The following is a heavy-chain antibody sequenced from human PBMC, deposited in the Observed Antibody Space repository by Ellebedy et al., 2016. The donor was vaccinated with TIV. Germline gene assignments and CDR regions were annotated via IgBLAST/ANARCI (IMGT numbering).Heavy chain of an antibody. CDR3: AKDVAVAGTVPNWFDP. Sequence: AASVKVSCKASGFTFTSHAIHWVRQTPGQRLEWIGWINAGSGHTLYSQNFQDRVTITRDTSATTAYMELSSLRSEDTAVYFCAKDVAVAGTVPNWFDPWGQGTLVTVSS. V-gene: IGHV1-3*01. CDR2: INAGSGHT. D-gene: IGHD6-19*01. CDR1: GFTFTSHA. J-gene: IGHJ5*02.